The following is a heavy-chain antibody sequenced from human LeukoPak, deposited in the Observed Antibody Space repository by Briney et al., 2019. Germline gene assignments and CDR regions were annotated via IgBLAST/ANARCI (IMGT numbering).Heavy chain of an antibody. CDR3: ARPNRDRTDASDL. V-gene: IGHV3-21*01. J-gene: IGHJ3*01. D-gene: IGHD2/OR15-2a*01. CDR2: ISRRSTYI. CDR1: GFTFSTYS. Sequence: GGSLSLSCVASGFTFSTYSMDWVRQAPGKGLEWVSSISRRSTYIYYADSVRGRFTISRDNAKNSLYLQMNSLRAEDTAVYYCARPNRDRTDASDLWGQGTMVTVSS.